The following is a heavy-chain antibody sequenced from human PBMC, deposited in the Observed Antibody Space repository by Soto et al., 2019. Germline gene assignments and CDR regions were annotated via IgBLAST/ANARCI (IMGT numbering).Heavy chain of an antibody. J-gene: IGHJ4*02. CDR1: GFTFSSYA. Sequence: GGSLRLSCAASGFTFSSYAMGWVRQGPGKGLEWVAVVSIGGSTHYADSVRGQFTISRDNSKNTLSLQMNSLTAEDTAVYFCAKRRGAGGHFDYWGQGALVTVSS. CDR3: AKRRGAGGHFDY. CDR2: VSIGGST. D-gene: IGHD2-15*01. V-gene: IGHV3-23*01.